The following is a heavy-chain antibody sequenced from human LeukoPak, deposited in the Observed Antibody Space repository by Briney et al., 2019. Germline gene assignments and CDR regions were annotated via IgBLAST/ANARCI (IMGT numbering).Heavy chain of an antibody. CDR2: LSGSAGIT. J-gene: IGHJ4*02. CDR1: GFTVSSNY. V-gene: IGHV3-23*01. Sequence: GGSLRLSCAASGFTVSSNYMSWVRQAPGKGLEWVSGLSGSAGITYYADSVKGRFTISRDNGKDTVYLQMNSLRAEDTAIYYCAKNSFYDILTGSYCSDYWGQGTLVTVSS. D-gene: IGHD3-9*01. CDR3: AKNSFYDILTGSYCSDY.